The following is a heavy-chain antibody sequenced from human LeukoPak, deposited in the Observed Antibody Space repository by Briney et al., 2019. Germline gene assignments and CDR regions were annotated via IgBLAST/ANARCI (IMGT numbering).Heavy chain of an antibody. CDR1: GYTFTSYD. D-gene: IGHD6-13*01. CDR2: MNPNSGNT. Sequence: ASVKVSCKASGYTFTSYDINWVRQATGQGLGWMGWMNPNSGNTGYAQKFQGRVTMTRNTSISTAYMELSSLRSEDTAVYYCARGYSSWSYYYGMDVWGQGTTVTVSS. V-gene: IGHV1-8*01. CDR3: ARGYSSWSYYYGMDV. J-gene: IGHJ6*02.